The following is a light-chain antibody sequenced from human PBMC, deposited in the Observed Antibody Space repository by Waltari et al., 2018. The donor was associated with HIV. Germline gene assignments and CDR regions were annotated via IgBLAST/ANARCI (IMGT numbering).Light chain of an antibody. CDR3: QHYGSS. V-gene: IGKV3-20*01. CDR2: GAS. CDR1: QSVSSSY. J-gene: IGKJ5*01. Sequence: EIVLTQSPGTLSLSPGERATLSCRASQSVSSSYLAWYQQKPGQAPRLLIYGASSRATDIPDRFSGGESGTDFTLTISRLEPEDFAVYYCQHYGSSFGQGTRLEIK.